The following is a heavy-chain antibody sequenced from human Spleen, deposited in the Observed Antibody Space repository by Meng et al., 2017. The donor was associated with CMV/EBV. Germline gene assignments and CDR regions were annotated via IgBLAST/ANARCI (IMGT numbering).Heavy chain of an antibody. J-gene: IGHJ4*02. D-gene: IGHD1-26*01. CDR1: GFTFSDHY. CDR2: TRNKANSYTT. CDR3: ARAVSYSGRSYFDS. V-gene: IGHV3-72*01. Sequence: GESLKISCAASGFTFSDHYMDWVRQAPGKGLEWVGRTRNKANSYTTEYAASVKGRFTISRDDSKNSLYLQMNSLKTEDTAVYYCARAVSYSGRSYFDSWGQGTLVTVSS.